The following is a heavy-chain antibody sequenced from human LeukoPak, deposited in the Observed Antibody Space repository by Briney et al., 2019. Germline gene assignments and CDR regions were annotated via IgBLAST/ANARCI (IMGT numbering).Heavy chain of an antibody. V-gene: IGHV4-59*01. CDR1: GGSISSYY. CDR2: IYYSGST. D-gene: IGHD2-15*01. J-gene: IGHJ6*02. Sequence: SETLSLTCTVSGGSISSYYWSWIRQPPGKGLEWIGNIYYSGSTNYNPSLKSRVTISVDTSKNQFSLKLSSVTAADTAVYYCAKSSLYCSGGSCDVDVWGQGTTVTVSS. CDR3: AKSSLYCSGGSCDVDV.